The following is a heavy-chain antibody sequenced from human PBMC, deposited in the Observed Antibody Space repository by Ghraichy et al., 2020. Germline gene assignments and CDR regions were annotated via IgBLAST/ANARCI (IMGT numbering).Heavy chain of an antibody. J-gene: IGHJ6*02. Sequence: LSLTCAASGFTFSSYWMSWVRQAPGKGLEWVANIKQDGSEKYYVDSVKGRFTISRDNAMNSLYLQMNSLRAEDTAVYYCARERSSGWFPYYYYGMDVWGQGTTVTVSS. CDR3: ARERSSGWFPYYYYGMDV. CDR2: IKQDGSEK. D-gene: IGHD6-19*01. V-gene: IGHV3-7*01. CDR1: GFTFSSYW.